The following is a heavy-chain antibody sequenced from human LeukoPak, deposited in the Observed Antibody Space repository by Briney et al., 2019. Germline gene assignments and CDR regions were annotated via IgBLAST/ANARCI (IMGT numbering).Heavy chain of an antibody. Sequence: SETLSLTCTVSGASISNYYWSWIRQPPGKGLEWIGYIYYSGSTNYNPSLKSRVTISVDTSKNQFSLRLSSVTAADTAVYHCAAEGSSGFDYWGQGTLVTVSS. CDR1: GASISNYY. CDR3: AAEGSSGFDY. D-gene: IGHD6-19*01. V-gene: IGHV4-59*01. CDR2: IYYSGST. J-gene: IGHJ4*02.